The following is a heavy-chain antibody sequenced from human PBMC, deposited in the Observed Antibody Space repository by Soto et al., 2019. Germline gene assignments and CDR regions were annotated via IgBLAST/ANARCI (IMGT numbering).Heavy chain of an antibody. J-gene: IGHJ5*02. V-gene: IGHV5-51*01. D-gene: IGHD3-3*01. Sequence: PGESLKISCKGSGYSFTSYWIGWVRQMPGKGLEWMGIIYPGDSDTRYSPSFQGQVTISADKSISTAYLQWSSLKASDTAMYYCARTCHRMLRFLESNANRFNWFDPWGQGTLVTVSS. CDR1: GYSFTSYW. CDR3: ARTCHRMLRFLESNANRFNWFDP. CDR2: IYPGDSDT.